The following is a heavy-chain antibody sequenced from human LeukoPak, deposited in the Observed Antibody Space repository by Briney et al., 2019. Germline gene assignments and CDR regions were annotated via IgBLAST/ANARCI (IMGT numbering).Heavy chain of an antibody. D-gene: IGHD6-13*01. J-gene: IGHJ4*02. CDR2: INHSGST. CDR3: ARGWAAAAGIYYFDY. Sequence: PSETLSLTCAVYGGSFSGYYWSWIRQPPGKGLEWIGEINHSGSTNYNPSLKSRVTISVDTSKNQFSLKLSSVTAADTAVYYCARGWAAAAGIYYFDYWGQGTLVTVSS. V-gene: IGHV4-34*01. CDR1: GGSFSGYY.